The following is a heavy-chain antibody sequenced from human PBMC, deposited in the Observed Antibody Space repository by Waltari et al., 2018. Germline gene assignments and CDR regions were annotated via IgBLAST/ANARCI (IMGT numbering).Heavy chain of an antibody. CDR1: GYSISSDYY. CDR2: IYHSGST. J-gene: IGHJ4*02. Sequence: QVQLQESGPGLVKPSETLSLTCAVSGYSISSDYYWGWIRQPPGKGLEWIGSIYHSGSTYYNPSLKSRVTIAVDTSKNQFSLKLSSLTAADTAVYYCARDRPPGAWGYWGQGTLVTVSS. CDR3: ARDRPPGAWGY. V-gene: IGHV4-38-2*02. D-gene: IGHD3-10*01.